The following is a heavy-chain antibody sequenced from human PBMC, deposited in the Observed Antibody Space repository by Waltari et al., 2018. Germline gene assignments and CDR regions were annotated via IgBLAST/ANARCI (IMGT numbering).Heavy chain of an antibody. D-gene: IGHD6-19*01. J-gene: IGHJ4*02. CDR3: ARGTVAGRGSDY. Sequence: QVQLQQWGAGLLKPSETLSLTCAVYGGSFSGYYWSWIRQPPGTGLEWIGEINHRGSTNYNPTLDGRVTISVDTSKNQFSLTRSSVTAADTAVYYCARGTVAGRGSDYWGQGTLVTVSS. CDR1: GGSFSGYY. CDR2: INHRGST. V-gene: IGHV4-34*01.